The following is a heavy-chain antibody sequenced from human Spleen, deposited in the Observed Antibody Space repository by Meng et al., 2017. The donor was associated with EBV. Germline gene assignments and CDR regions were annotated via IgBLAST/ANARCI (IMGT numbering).Heavy chain of an antibody. J-gene: IGHJ4*02. Sequence: QFQVVQSVAGLKKPGASVKVSCKVSGYTLTELSMHWVRQAPGKGLEWMGGFDPEHDEKIYAQKFKGRVTLTEDTSTDTAYMELSSLRSEDTAVYYCATFRYYYDSGAYPLFDYWGQGTLVTVSS. D-gene: IGHD3-22*01. V-gene: IGHV1-24*01. CDR2: FDPEHDEK. CDR3: ATFRYYYDSGAYPLFDY. CDR1: GYTLTELS.